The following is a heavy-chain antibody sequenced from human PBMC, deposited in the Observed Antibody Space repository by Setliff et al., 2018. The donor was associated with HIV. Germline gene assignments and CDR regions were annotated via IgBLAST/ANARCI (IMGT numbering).Heavy chain of an antibody. CDR3: AKGRDGDLNHFDY. CDR1: GFRFRTYA. J-gene: IGHJ4*02. V-gene: IGHV3-9*03. Sequence: PGGSLRLSCVASGFRFRTYAMSWVRQSQGKGLEWVSGITWNRAIIAYADSVKGRFTVSRDDAENSLYLQMSSLGPEDMGLYYCAKGRDGDLNHFDYWGQGTRVTVSS. CDR2: ITWNRAII. D-gene: IGHD4-17*01.